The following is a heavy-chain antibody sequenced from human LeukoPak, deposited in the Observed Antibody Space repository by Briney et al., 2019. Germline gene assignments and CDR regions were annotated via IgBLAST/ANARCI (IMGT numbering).Heavy chain of an antibody. CDR1: GGSISSSSYY. V-gene: IGHV4-39*07. CDR3: ARDKSEVAEMATIRFDY. CDR2: IYYSGST. J-gene: IGHJ4*02. Sequence: SETLSLTCTVSGGSISSSSYYWGWIRQPPGKGLEWIGSIYYSGSTFYNPSLKSRVTISVDTSKNQFSLKLSSVTAADTAVYYCARDKSEVAEMATIRFDYWGQGTLVTVSS. D-gene: IGHD5-24*01.